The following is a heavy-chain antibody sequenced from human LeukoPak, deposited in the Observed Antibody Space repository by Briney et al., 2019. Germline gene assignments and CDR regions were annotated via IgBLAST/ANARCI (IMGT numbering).Heavy chain of an antibody. V-gene: IGHV1-46*01. Sequence: GASVKVSCKASGYTFTSYYMRWVRQAPGQGLEWMGIINPSGGSTSYAQKFQGRVTMTRDTSTSTVYMELSSLRSEDTAVYYCARGEEGNYYDSSGYSAFDIWGQGTMVTVSS. J-gene: IGHJ3*02. CDR3: ARGEEGNYYDSSGYSAFDI. CDR2: INPSGGST. CDR1: GYTFTSYY. D-gene: IGHD3-22*01.